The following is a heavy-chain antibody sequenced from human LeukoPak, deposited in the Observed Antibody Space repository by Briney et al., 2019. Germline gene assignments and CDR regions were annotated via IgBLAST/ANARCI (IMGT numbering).Heavy chain of an antibody. V-gene: IGHV4-39*07. CDR3: AMFGGVIVSHVDY. Sequence: SETLSPTCTVSGGSISSSSYYWGWIRQPPGKGLEWIGSIYHSGSTNYNPSLKSRVTISVDKSKNQFSLKLSSVTAADTAVYYCAMFGGVIVSHVDYWGQGTLVTVSS. CDR2: IYHSGST. J-gene: IGHJ4*02. D-gene: IGHD3-16*02. CDR1: GGSISSSSYY.